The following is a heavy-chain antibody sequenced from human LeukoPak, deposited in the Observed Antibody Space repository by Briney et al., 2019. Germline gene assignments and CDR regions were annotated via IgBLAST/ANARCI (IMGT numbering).Heavy chain of an antibody. CDR1: GFTFSSYG. CDR3: ARDLPYAPGSSGWFFDY. D-gene: IGHD6-19*01. V-gene: IGHV3-33*01. CDR2: IWFDGSNK. J-gene: IGHJ4*02. Sequence: QPGGSLRLSCAASGFTFSSYGMHWVRQAPGKGLEWVAVIWFDGSNKYYADSVKGRFTISRDNSKNTLYLQMNSLRAEDTAVYYCARDLPYAPGSSGWFFDYWGQGTLVTVSS.